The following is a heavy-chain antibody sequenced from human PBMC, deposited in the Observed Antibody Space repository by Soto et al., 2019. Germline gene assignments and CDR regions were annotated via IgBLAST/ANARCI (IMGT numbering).Heavy chain of an antibody. CDR1: GGSISSGGYY. CDR2: IYYSGST. CDR3: ATHFITMIVVVILLGYGMDV. J-gene: IGHJ6*02. D-gene: IGHD3-22*01. V-gene: IGHV4-31*03. Sequence: SETLSLTCTVSGGSISSGGYYWSWIRQHPGKGLEWIGYIYYSGSTYYNPSLKSRVTISVDTSKNQFSLKLSSVTAADTAVYYCATHFITMIVVVILLGYGMDVWGQGTTVTVSS.